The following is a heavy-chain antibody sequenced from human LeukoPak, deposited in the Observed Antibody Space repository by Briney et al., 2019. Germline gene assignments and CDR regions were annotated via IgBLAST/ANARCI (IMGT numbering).Heavy chain of an antibody. CDR3: AISSWSYYFDY. D-gene: IGHD6-13*01. Sequence: GGSLRLSCTVSGFTVSSNSMSWVRQAPGKGLEWVAFIRYDGSNKYYADSVRGRFTTSRDNSKNTLYLQMNSLRAEDTAVYYCAISSWSYYFDYWGQGTLVTVSS. CDR2: IRYDGSNK. CDR1: GFTVSSNS. V-gene: IGHV3-30*02. J-gene: IGHJ4*02.